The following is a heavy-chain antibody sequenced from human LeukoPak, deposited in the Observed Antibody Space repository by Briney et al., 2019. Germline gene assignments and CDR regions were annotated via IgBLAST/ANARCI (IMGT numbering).Heavy chain of an antibody. D-gene: IGHD6-13*01. J-gene: IGHJ4*02. Sequence: ASVTVSCQASGYTFTNYYMHGVRPAPGQGLEWMGIINPSGGSTSYAQKFQGRVTMTRDTSTSTVYMELSSLRSEDTAVYYCARDEDAAAGPSVDYWGQGTLVTVSS. CDR1: GYTFTNYY. CDR3: ARDEDAAAGPSVDY. CDR2: INPSGGST. V-gene: IGHV1-46*01.